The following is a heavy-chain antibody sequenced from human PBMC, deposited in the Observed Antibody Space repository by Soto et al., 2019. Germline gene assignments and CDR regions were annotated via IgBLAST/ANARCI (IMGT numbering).Heavy chain of an antibody. CDR1: GGSISSSTYY. CDR2: FFIGGNT. D-gene: IGHD3-10*01. Sequence: SETLSLTCTVSGGSISSSTYYWGWMRQPPGKGLEWIGSFFIGGNTNYNPSLKSRVTISVDTSKNQFSLKLSSVTAADTAVYYCARDPGSGSYYGWFDPWGQGTLVTSPQ. CDR3: ARDPGSGSYYGWFDP. J-gene: IGHJ5*02. V-gene: IGHV4-39*07.